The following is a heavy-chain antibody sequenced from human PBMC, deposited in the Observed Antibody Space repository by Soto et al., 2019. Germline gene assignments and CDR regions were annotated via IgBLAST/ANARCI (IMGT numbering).Heavy chain of an antibody. D-gene: IGHD1-26*01. V-gene: IGHV3-74*01. Sequence: GGSLRLSCAASGFTFSSYWMHWVRQAPGKGLVWVSGINSDGSITRYADSVKGRFTISRDNAKNTLSLQMNILRADDTAVYYCAREVNSGSYPTFVFEYCGQGILVTVGS. CDR2: INSDGSIT. CDR1: GFTFSSYW. CDR3: AREVNSGSYPTFVFEY. J-gene: IGHJ4*02.